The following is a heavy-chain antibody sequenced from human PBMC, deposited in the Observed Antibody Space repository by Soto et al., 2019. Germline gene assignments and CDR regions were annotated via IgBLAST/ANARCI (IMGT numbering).Heavy chain of an antibody. CDR3: ARAGENCGGDCYSPSRKYYFDY. D-gene: IGHD2-21*02. CDR2: IYYSGST. CDR1: GGAISSCGYY. V-gene: IGHV4-31*03. J-gene: IGHJ4*02. Sequence: TLSHTCTVSGGAISSCGYYWSWIRQHPGKGLEWIGYIYYSGSTYYNPSLKSRVTISVDTSKNQFSLKLSSVTAADTAVYYCARAGENCGGDCYSPSRKYYFDYWGQGTLVTVSS.